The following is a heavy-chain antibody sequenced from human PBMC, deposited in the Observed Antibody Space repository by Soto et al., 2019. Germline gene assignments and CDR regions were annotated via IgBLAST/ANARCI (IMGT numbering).Heavy chain of an antibody. CDR2: IHPGDSHT. CDR3: TRQMVRGYFGMDV. CDR1: DYSFSDYW. V-gene: IGHV5-51*01. J-gene: IGHJ6*02. Sequence: EQQLVQSGGEVKKPGESLQISCKGSDYSFSDYWIGWVRQMPGKGLEWMGIIHPGDSHTTYSPSFQGQITISVDESTRLAYLQAYSLKDPDTDMYYCTRQMVRGYFGMDVWGQGTTVTVSS. D-gene: IGHD2-8*01.